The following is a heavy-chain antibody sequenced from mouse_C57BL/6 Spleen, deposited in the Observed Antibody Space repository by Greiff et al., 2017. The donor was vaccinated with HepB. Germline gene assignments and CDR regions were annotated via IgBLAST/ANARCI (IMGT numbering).Heavy chain of an antibody. J-gene: IGHJ4*01. D-gene: IGHD2-3*01. CDR2: IYPSDGST. V-gene: IGHV1-85*01. CDR3: ARNYDGYYYAMDY. CDR1: GYSFTSYY. Sequence: QVQLQQSGPELVKPGASVKLSCKASGYSFTSYYINWVKQRPGQGLEWIGWIYPSDGSTKYNEKFKGKATLTVDTSSSTAYMELHSLTSEDSAVESCARNYDGYYYAMDYWGQGTSVTVSS.